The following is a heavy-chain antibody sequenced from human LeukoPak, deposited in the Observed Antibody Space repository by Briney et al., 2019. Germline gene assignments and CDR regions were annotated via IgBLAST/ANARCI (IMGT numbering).Heavy chain of an antibody. J-gene: IGHJ6*03. CDR2: INPSVGST. D-gene: IGHD4-17*01. V-gene: IGHV1-46*01. Sequence: ASVKVSCKASGYTFTSYYMHWVRQAPGQGLEWMGIINPSVGSTSYAQKFQGRVTMTRDTSTSTVYMELSSLRSEDTAVYYCARATVTFYYYYYYMDVWGKGTTVTVSS. CDR3: ARATVTFYYYYYYMDV. CDR1: GYTFTSYY.